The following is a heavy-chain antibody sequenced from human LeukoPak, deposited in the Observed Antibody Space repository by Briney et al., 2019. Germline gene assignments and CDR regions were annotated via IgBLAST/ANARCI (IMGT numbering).Heavy chain of an antibody. D-gene: IGHD5-24*01. CDR2: IIPIFGTA. Sequence: GSSVKVSCKASGGTFSSYAISWVRQAPGQGLEWMGGIIPIFGTANYAQKFQGRVTITTDESTSTAYMELSSLRSEDTAVYYCARDHGMATIFDYWGQGTLVTVPS. J-gene: IGHJ4*02. V-gene: IGHV1-69*05. CDR3: ARDHGMATIFDY. CDR1: GGTFSSYA.